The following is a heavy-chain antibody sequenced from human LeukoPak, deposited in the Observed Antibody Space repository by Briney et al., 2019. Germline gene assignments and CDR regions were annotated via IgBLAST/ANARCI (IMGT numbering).Heavy chain of an antibody. V-gene: IGHV1-18*01. CDR1: GYTFTSYG. CDR3: ALGSSSYYSDY. J-gene: IGHJ4*02. D-gene: IGHD3-22*01. Sequence: GASVKVSCKASGYTFTSYGISWVRQAPGQGLEGMGWISAYNGNTNYAQKLQGRVTMTTDTSTSTAYMELRSLKSDDTAVYYCALGSSSYYSDYWGQGTLVTVSS. CDR2: ISAYNGNT.